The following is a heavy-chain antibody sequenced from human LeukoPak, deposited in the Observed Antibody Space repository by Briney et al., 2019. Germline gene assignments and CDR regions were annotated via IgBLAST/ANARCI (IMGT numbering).Heavy chain of an antibody. CDR1: GFTFSICS. Sequence: AGGSLRLYCAASGFTFSICSMNWVRQAPGKGLEWVSGISGSGGSTYYADSVKGRFTISRDNSKNTLYLQMNSLRAGDTAVYYCAKAMGATLFDYWGQGTLVTVSS. CDR3: AKAMGATLFDY. D-gene: IGHD1-26*01. CDR2: ISGSGGST. J-gene: IGHJ4*02. V-gene: IGHV3-23*01.